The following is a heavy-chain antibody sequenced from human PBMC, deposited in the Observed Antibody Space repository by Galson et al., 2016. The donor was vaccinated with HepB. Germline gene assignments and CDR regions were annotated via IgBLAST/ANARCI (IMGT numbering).Heavy chain of an antibody. CDR2: ISSSGQAI. Sequence: SLRLSCAASGFTFSDYYMSWVRQAPGKGLEWVSYISSSGQAIYYADSVKGRFTISRDNVNNSLYLQMNSLRADDTAVYYCARDPVRFSGYDPRYYFDFWGQGTLVTVSS. D-gene: IGHD5-12*01. CDR1: GFTFSDYY. J-gene: IGHJ4*02. V-gene: IGHV3-11*01. CDR3: ARDPVRFSGYDPRYYFDF.